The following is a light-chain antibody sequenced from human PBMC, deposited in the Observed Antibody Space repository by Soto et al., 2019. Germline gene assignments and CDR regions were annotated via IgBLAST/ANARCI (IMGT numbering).Light chain of an antibody. Sequence: QAVVTQEPSLTVSPGGTVTLTCGSSTGAVTSDHYPYWFLQKPGQAPRTLIYDANNKHSWTPARFSGSLLGGKAALTLSGAQPEDEAEYYCLLSDSGAWVFGGGTKLTVL. V-gene: IGLV7-46*01. CDR3: LLSDSGAWV. J-gene: IGLJ3*02. CDR2: DAN. CDR1: TGAVTSDHY.